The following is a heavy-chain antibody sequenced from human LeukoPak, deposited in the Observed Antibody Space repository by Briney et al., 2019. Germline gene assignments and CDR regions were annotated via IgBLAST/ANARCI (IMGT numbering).Heavy chain of an antibody. CDR1: GFTFSSYW. Sequence: GGSLRLSCAASGFTFSSYWMSWVRQAPGKGLEWVANIKQDGSEKYYVDSVKGRFTISRDNAKNSLYPQMNSLRAEDTAVYYCARELRDYVWGSYRFIRQDWFDPWGQGTLVTVSS. CDR3: ARELRDYVWGSYRFIRQDWFDP. D-gene: IGHD3-16*02. V-gene: IGHV3-7*03. CDR2: IKQDGSEK. J-gene: IGHJ5*02.